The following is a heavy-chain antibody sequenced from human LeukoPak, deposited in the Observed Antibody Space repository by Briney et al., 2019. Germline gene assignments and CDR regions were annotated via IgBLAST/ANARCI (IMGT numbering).Heavy chain of an antibody. CDR1: GGSIRSSYYY. V-gene: IGHV4-39*07. CDR3: ARGRQWLVWGVRISYYFDY. D-gene: IGHD6-19*01. CDR2: INHSGST. Sequence: SETLSLTCTVSGGSIRSSYYYWSWIRQPPGKGLEWIGEINHSGSTNYNPSLKSRVTISVDTSKNQFSLKLSSVTAADTAVYYCARGRQWLVWGVRISYYFDYWGQGTLVTVSS. J-gene: IGHJ4*02.